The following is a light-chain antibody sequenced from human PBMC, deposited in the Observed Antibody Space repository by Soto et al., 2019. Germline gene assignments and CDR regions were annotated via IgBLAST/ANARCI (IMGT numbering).Light chain of an antibody. CDR1: QSVSDW. V-gene: IGKV1-5*03. Sequence: DIQMTQSPSTLSASVGDRVTITCRASQSVSDWLAWYQQKSGKAPKLLIYKASSLETGVPSRFSGNGYGTEFTLTISSLQTDDFATYYCQQYDSYSRTFGQGTKVDIK. CDR3: QQYDSYSRT. CDR2: KAS. J-gene: IGKJ1*01.